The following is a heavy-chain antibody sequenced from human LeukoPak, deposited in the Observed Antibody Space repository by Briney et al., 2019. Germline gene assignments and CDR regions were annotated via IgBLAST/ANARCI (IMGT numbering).Heavy chain of an antibody. CDR3: TKCRSGNFDYYPDLDS. CDR1: GFTFSGYW. CDR2: ISGSGGST. V-gene: IGHV3-23*01. D-gene: IGHD3-9*01. J-gene: IGHJ4*02. Sequence: GGSLRLSCAASGFTFSGYWMTWARQAPGKGLEWVSAISGSGGSTYYAGSVRGRFTISRDNSKNTLYLQMNSLRTEDTAIYYCTKCRSGNFDYYPDLDSWGQGILLTVSS.